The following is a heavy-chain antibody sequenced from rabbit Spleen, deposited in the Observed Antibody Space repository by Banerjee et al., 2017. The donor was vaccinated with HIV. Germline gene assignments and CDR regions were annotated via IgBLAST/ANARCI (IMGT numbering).Heavy chain of an antibody. CDR3: ARGTAYYAGYGYAMHPFNL. CDR2: IYTNIDST. Sequence: QEQLEESGGGLVKPGGNLTLTCKASRIDFSSYYYICWVRQAPGKGLELIACIYTNIDSTWYASWVNGRFTISRSTSLNTVDLKMTSLTAADTATYFCARGTAYYAGYGYAMHPFNLWGPGTLVTVS. CDR1: RIDFSSYYY. V-gene: IGHV1S43*01. D-gene: IGHD6-1*01. J-gene: IGHJ4*01.